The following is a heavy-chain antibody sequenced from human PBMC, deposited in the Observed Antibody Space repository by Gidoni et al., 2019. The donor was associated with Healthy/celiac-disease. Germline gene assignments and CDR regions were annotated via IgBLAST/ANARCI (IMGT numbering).Heavy chain of an antibody. CDR2: INWKGGST. D-gene: IGHD2-2*01. CDR3: ARGRCSSTSCSAFDI. V-gene: IGHV3-20*01. J-gene: IGHJ3*02. Sequence: EVQLVESGGGVVRPGGSLRLSCAASGFTFDDYGMSWVRQAPGKGLEWVSGINWKGGSTGYADSVKGRFTIARDNAKNSLYLQMNSLRAEDTALYHCARGRCSSTSCSAFDIWGQGTMVTVSS. CDR1: GFTFDDYG.